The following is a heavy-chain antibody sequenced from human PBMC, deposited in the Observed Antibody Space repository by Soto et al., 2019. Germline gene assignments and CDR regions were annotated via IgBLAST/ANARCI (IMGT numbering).Heavy chain of an antibody. D-gene: IGHD2-8*01. CDR1: GFTFSSYA. J-gene: IGHJ4*02. CDR3: AKRDVQMVYAKPERRGFDY. V-gene: IGHV3-23*01. CDR2: ISGSGGST. Sequence: EVQLLESGGGLVQPGGSLRLSCAASGFTFSSYAMSWVRQAPGKGLEWVSAISGSGGSTYYADSVKGRFTISRDNSKNTLYLQMNSLRAEDTAVYYCAKRDVQMVYAKPERRGFDYWGQGTLVTVSS.